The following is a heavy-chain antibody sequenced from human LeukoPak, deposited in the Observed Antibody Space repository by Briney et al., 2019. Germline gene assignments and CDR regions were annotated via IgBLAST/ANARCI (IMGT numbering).Heavy chain of an antibody. CDR1: GFTLNAYY. V-gene: IGHV3-74*01. J-gene: IGHJ6*03. CDR2: ISRHGTAI. D-gene: IGHD2-8*02. Sequence: PGGSLRLSCAASGFTLNAYYMHWVRHVPGKGLVWVSRISRHGTAIGYADPVKGRFTISRDGAKNTLYLQMDSLTADDAALYYCARECVTGGCYYMDVWGKGTTVTVS. CDR3: ARECVTGGCYYMDV.